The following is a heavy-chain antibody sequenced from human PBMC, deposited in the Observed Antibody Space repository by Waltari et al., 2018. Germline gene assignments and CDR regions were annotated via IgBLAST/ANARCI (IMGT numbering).Heavy chain of an antibody. D-gene: IGHD6-19*01. V-gene: IGHV4-38-2*01. CDR3: ARSSSGWAGSAFDI. CDR1: GYSISSGYY. J-gene: IGHJ3*02. CDR2: IYHSGST. Sequence: QVQLQESGPGLVKPSETLSLTCAVSGYSISSGYYWGWLRQPPGKGLEWIGSIYHSGSTYYNPSLKSRVTISVDTSKNQFSLKLSSVTAADTAVYYCARSSSGWAGSAFDIWGQGTMVTVSS.